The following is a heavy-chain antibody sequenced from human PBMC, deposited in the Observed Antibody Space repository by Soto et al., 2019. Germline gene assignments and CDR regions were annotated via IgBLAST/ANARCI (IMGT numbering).Heavy chain of an antibody. CDR1: GFTFNTYW. D-gene: IGHD2-21*02. CDR3: SRNPFGDLDY. J-gene: IGHJ4*02. V-gene: IGHV3-7*05. Sequence: GGSLRLSCVASGFTFNTYWMTWVRRPPGKGLEWVANIKPDGSMQNYVDSVKGRFTISRDNAKNSLYLQMNSLRAEDTAIYYCSRNPFGDLDYWGQGTPVTVSS. CDR2: IKPDGSMQ.